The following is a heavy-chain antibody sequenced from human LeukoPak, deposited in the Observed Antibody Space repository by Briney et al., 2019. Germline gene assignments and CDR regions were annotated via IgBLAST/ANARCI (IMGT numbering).Heavy chain of an antibody. D-gene: IGHD1-26*01. CDR1: GYTLTELS. CDR3: ARGVGASPLYYYYGMDV. J-gene: IGHJ6*02. Sequence: ASVKVSCKVSGYTLTELSMHWVRQAPGKGLEWMGGFDPEDGETIYAQKFQGRVTITADESTSTAYMELSSLRSEDTAVYYCARGVGASPLYYYYGMDVWGQGTTVTVSS. V-gene: IGHV1-24*01. CDR2: FDPEDGET.